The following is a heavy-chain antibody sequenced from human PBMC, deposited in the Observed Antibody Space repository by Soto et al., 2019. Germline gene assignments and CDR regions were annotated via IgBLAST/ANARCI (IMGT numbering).Heavy chain of an antibody. CDR2: IYYSGST. D-gene: IGHD6-13*01. Sequence: PSETLSLTCTVSGGSISSGGYYWSWIRQHPGKGLEWIGYIYYSGSTYYNPSLKSRVTISVDTSKNQLSLKLSSVTAADTAVYYCASGFGYSSSWPLNYYYGMDVWGQGTTVTVSS. CDR3: ASGFGYSSSWPLNYYYGMDV. J-gene: IGHJ6*02. V-gene: IGHV4-31*03. CDR1: GGSISSGGYY.